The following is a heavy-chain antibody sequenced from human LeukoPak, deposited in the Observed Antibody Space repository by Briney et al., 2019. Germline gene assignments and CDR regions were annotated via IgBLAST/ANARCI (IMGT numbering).Heavy chain of an antibody. J-gene: IGHJ4*02. V-gene: IGHV3-49*03. Sequence: GGSLRLSCTASGFRFGDYAMSWFRQAPGKGLEWVGFIRSKPRGGTTEYSASVKGRCTISRDHSKSIAYLQMNSLKTEDTGVYYCTRDLSFIGYCTSTSCLWGQGTLVTVSS. D-gene: IGHD2-2*01. CDR3: TRDLSFIGYCTSTSCL. CDR2: IRSKPRGGTT. CDR1: GFRFGDYA.